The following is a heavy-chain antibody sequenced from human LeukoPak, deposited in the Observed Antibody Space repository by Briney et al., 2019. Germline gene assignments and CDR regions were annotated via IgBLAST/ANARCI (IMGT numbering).Heavy chain of an antibody. J-gene: IGHJ4*02. CDR2: IYPGDSDT. Sequence: GESLKISCKGSGYSFTSYWIGWVRQMPGKGLEWMGIIYPGDSDTRYSPSFQGQVTISADKSTSTAYLQWSSLKASDTAMYYCARQSHCSSTSCPYYFDYWGQGTLVTVSS. D-gene: IGHD2-2*01. V-gene: IGHV5-51*01. CDR1: GYSFTSYW. CDR3: ARQSHCSSTSCPYYFDY.